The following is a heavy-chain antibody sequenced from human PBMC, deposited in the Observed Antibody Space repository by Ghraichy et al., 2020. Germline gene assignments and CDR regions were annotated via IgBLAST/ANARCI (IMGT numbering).Heavy chain of an antibody. J-gene: IGHJ4*02. CDR3: AREVLDYSHSGNHLFDY. CDR1: RFRFSDYE. Sequence: GESLRLSCEASRFRFSDYEMNWVRQAPGKGLEWVSYISSSGSTIFYADSVKGRFTISRDNAKNSLYLQMNSLRAEDTAVYYCAREVLDYSHSGNHLFDYWGQGTLVTVSS. CDR2: ISSSGSTI. D-gene: IGHD3-10*01. V-gene: IGHV3-48*03.